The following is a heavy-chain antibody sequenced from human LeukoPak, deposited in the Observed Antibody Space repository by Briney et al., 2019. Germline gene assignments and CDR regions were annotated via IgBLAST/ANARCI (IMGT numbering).Heavy chain of an antibody. CDR1: GYTFTTYY. CDR3: ARARWYKNAFDI. D-gene: IGHD6-13*01. J-gene: IGHJ3*02. CDR2: INPSGGST. Sequence: ASVKVSCQASGYTFTTYYMHWVRQAPGQGLEWMGIINPSGGSTSCAQKFQGRVTMTRDTSTSTVYMELSSLRSEDTAVYYCARARWYKNAFDIWGQGTMVTVSS. V-gene: IGHV1-46*01.